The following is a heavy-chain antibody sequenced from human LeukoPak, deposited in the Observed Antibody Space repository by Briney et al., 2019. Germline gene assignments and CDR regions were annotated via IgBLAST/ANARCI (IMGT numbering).Heavy chain of an antibody. CDR2: IKSKTDGGTT. CDR3: TTGDSSSSLDY. V-gene: IGHV3-15*01. D-gene: IGHD6-6*01. CDR1: GFTFSNAW. J-gene: IGHJ4*02. Sequence: PGRSLRLSCAASGFTFSNAWMSWVRQAPGKGLEWVGRIKSKTDGGTTDYAAPVKGRFTISRDDSKNTLYLQMNSLKTEDTAVYYCTTGDSSSSLDYWGQGTLVTVSS.